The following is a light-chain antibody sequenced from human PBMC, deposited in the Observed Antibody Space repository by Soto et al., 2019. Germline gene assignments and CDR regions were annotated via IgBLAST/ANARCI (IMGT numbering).Light chain of an antibody. J-gene: IGKJ1*01. CDR1: QTISSW. V-gene: IGKV1-5*03. CDR2: QAS. Sequence: DIQMTQSPSTLSGSVGDRVTITCRASQTISSWLAWYQQKPGKAPKLLIYQASTFKGGVPSRFSGSGSGTECNLTISSLQPDDIATNYFQRYNSDSGAFGQGTKVERK. CDR3: QRYNSDSGA.